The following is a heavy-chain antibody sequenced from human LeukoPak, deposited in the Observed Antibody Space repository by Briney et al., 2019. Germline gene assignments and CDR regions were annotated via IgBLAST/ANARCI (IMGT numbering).Heavy chain of an antibody. V-gene: IGHV1-18*01. CDR1: GYTFTSYG. CDR2: ISAYNGNT. Sequence: EASVKVSCKASGYTFTSYGISWVRQAPGQGLEWMGWISAYNGNTNYAQKLQGRVTMTTDTSTSTAYMELRSLRSDDTAVYYCAREDFYWTNKLNWFDPWGQGTLVTVSS. J-gene: IGHJ5*02. CDR3: AREDFYWTNKLNWFDP. D-gene: IGHD1/OR15-1a*01.